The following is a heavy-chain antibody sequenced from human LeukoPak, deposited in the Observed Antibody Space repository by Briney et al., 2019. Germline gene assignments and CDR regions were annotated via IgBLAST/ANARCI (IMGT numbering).Heavy chain of an antibody. J-gene: IGHJ6*02. CDR1: GYTFTSYD. D-gene: IGHD7-27*01. V-gene: IGHV1-8*01. Sequence: GASVKVSFKASGYTFTSYDINWVRQATGQGLEWMGWMNPNSGNTGYAQKFQGRVTMTRNTSISTAYMELSSLRSEDTAVYYCARGPLGILTSFYYYYGMDVWGQGTTVTVSS. CDR3: ARGPLGILTSFYYYYGMDV. CDR2: MNPNSGNT.